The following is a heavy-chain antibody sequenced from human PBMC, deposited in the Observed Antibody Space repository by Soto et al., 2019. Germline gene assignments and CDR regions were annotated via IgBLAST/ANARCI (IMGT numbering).Heavy chain of an antibody. J-gene: IGHJ5*02. V-gene: IGHV4-59*08. D-gene: IGHD2-2*01. CDR3: ARHDDCSSTSCYAGYNWFDP. CDR1: GGSISSYY. Sequence: QVQLQESGPGLVKPSETLSLTCTVSGGSISSYYWSWIRQPPGKGLEWIGYIYYSGSTNYNPSLKSRVTISVDTSKNQFSLKLSSMTAADTAVYYCARHDDCSSTSCYAGYNWFDPWGQGTLVTVSS. CDR2: IYYSGST.